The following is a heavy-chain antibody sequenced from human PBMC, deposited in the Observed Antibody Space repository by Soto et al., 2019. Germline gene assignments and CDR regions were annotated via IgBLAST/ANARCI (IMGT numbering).Heavy chain of an antibody. CDR3: AKDAKILDWLPTSYYFDF. CDR2: ISRSGNST. Sequence: GGSLRLSCAVSGLSFGSYAMTWVRQSPGKGLEWVSSISRSGNSTYSADSVRGRFTISRDNSKNTLYLQMNSLRAEDTAVYYCAKDAKILDWLPTSYYFDFWGQGALVTVSS. CDR1: GLSFGSYA. V-gene: IGHV3-23*01. J-gene: IGHJ4*02. D-gene: IGHD3-9*01.